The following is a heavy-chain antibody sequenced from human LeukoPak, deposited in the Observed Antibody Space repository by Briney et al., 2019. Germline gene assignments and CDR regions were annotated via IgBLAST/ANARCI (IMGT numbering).Heavy chain of an antibody. D-gene: IGHD2-2*01. V-gene: IGHV3-7*03. J-gene: IGHJ4*02. Sequence: GGSLRLSCAASGFTFSSYWMSWVRQAPGKGLEWVANIKQDGSEKYYVDSVKGRFTISRDNAKNSLYLQMNSLRAEDTAVYYCARLGVVPAAMEVDYSDYWGQGTLVTVSS. CDR1: GFTFSSYW. CDR2: IKQDGSEK. CDR3: ARLGVVPAAMEVDYSDY.